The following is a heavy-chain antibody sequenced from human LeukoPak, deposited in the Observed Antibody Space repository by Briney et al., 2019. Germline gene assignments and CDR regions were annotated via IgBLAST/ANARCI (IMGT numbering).Heavy chain of an antibody. V-gene: IGHV4-38-2*01. CDR2: IYHSGST. Sequence: SETLSLTCAVSGYSLSSGYYWGWIRQSPGKGLEWIGSIYHSGSTYYNPSLKSRVTISVDTSKNQFSLKLYSVTAADTAVYYCATDMTTVISNWFDPWGQGTLVTVSS. CDR1: GYSLSSGYY. J-gene: IGHJ5*02. CDR3: ATDMTTVISNWFDP. D-gene: IGHD4-11*01.